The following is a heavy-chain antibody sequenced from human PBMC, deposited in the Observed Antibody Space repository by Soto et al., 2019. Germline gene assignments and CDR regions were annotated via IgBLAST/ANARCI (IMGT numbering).Heavy chain of an antibody. CDR1: GFTFSKYW. CDR3: ARDVGGKFGY. D-gene: IGHD2-15*01. CDR2: IDTDGSTT. J-gene: IGHJ4*02. Sequence: PGGSLRLSCEVSGFTFSKYWMHWVRQAPGEGLVWVSRIDTDGSTTNYADSVHGRFTISRDNAKSTLYLQMNSLRVEDTAVYYCARDVGGKFGYWAQGTPVTVSS. V-gene: IGHV3-74*01.